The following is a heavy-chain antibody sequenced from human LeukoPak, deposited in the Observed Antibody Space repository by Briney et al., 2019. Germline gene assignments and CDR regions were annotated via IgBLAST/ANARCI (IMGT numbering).Heavy chain of an antibody. J-gene: IGHJ3*02. V-gene: IGHV3-30*02. D-gene: IGHD3-22*01. CDR3: ARGYYYDSSGYSDAFDI. CDR1: GFTFDTYG. Sequence: GGSLRLSCAASGFTFDTYGMHWVRQAPGKGLEWVAFIRYDGSDKYYADSVKGRFTISRGNSKNTLYLQMNSLRAEDTAVYYCARGYYYDSSGYSDAFDIWGQGTMVTVSS. CDR2: IRYDGSDK.